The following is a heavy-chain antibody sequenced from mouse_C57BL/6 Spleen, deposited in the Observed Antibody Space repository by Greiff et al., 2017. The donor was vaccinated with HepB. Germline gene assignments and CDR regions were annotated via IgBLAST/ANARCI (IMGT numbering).Heavy chain of an antibody. V-gene: IGHV1-64*01. CDR3: ARVSNYGAWFAY. D-gene: IGHD2-5*01. J-gene: IGHJ3*01. Sequence: QVQLQQPGAELVKPGASVKLSCKASGYTFTSYWMHWVKQRPGQGLEWIGMIHPNSGSTNYNEKFKSKATLTVDKSSSTAYMQLSSLTSEDSAVYYCARVSNYGAWFAYWGQGTLVTVSA. CDR1: GYTFTSYW. CDR2: IHPNSGST.